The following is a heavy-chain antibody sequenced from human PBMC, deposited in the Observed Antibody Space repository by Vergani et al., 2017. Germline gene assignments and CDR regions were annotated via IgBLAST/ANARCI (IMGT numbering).Heavy chain of an antibody. V-gene: IGHV4-4*09. CDR3: ARSYSSCWYFDL. CDR1: GGSFSGYY. D-gene: IGHD6-13*01. CDR2: IYTSGST. J-gene: IGHJ2*01. Sequence: QVQLQQWGAGLLKPSETLSLTCAVYGGSFSGYYWSWIRQPPGKGLEWIGYIYTSGSTNYNPSLKSRVTISVDTSKNQFSLKLSSVTAADTAVYYCARSYSSCWYFDLWGRGTLVTVSS.